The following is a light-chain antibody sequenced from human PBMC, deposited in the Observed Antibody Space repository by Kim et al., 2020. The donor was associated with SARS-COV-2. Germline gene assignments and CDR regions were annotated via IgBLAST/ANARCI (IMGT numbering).Light chain of an antibody. V-gene: IGKV3-20*01. Sequence: PGERATPSCRATESVSGNHLAWYQQKPDQAPRLLIYGASSRATGIPDRFSGSVSATDFTLTISRLEPEDFAVYYCQQYGDSPRWTFGQGTKVDIK. J-gene: IGKJ1*01. CDR3: QQYGDSPRWT. CDR2: GAS. CDR1: ESVSGNH.